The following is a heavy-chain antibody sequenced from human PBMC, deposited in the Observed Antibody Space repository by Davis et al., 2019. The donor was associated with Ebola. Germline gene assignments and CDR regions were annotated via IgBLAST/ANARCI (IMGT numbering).Heavy chain of an antibody. D-gene: IGHD1-26*01. J-gene: IGHJ3*02. V-gene: IGHV3-53*04. CDR2: MYSGGST. Sequence: GESLKISCAASGFTVSSTYVSWVRQAPGRGLEWVSIMYSGGSTYYADSVQGRFTISRHNSKNTLYLQMNSLRPEDTAVYYCAKDTSNIWFDIWGQGTMVTVSS. CDR3: AKDTSNIWFDI. CDR1: GFTVSSTY.